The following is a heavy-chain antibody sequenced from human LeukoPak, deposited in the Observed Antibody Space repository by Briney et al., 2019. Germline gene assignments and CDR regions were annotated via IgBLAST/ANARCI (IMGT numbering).Heavy chain of an antibody. Sequence: PSETLSLTCAVYGGSFSGYYWSWIRQPPGKGLEWIGEINHSGSTSYNPSLKSRVTISVDTSKNQFSLKLSSVTAADTAVYYCARGEPAFSSGWYTYYFDYWGQGTLVTVSS. CDR3: ARGEPAFSSGWYTYYFDY. V-gene: IGHV4-34*01. J-gene: IGHJ4*02. D-gene: IGHD6-19*01. CDR2: INHSGST. CDR1: GGSFSGYY.